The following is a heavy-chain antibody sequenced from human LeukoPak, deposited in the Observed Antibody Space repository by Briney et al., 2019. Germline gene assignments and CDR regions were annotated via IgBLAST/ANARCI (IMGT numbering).Heavy chain of an antibody. J-gene: IGHJ5*02. CDR2: ISGYNGNT. Sequence: ASVKVSCEASGYTFTTYGIGWVRQAPAQGLEWMGLISGYNGNTNYAQKFQGRVTMTTDTSTSTAYMELRSLRSDDTAVYYCARTSHESVLYWSDPWGQGTLVNVSS. CDR3: ARTSHESVLYWSDP. CDR1: GYTFTTYG. V-gene: IGHV1-18*01. D-gene: IGHD3-16*01.